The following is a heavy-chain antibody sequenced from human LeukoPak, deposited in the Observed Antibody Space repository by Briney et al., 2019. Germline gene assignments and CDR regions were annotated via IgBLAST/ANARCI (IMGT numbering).Heavy chain of an antibody. Sequence: GRSLRLSCAASGFTFSSYAMSWVRQAPGKGLEWVSAISGSGGSTYYADSVKGRFTISRDNSKNTLYLQMNSLRAEDTAVYYCAKAALRFLEWLSYFDYWGQGTLVTVSS. CDR2: ISGSGGST. J-gene: IGHJ4*02. D-gene: IGHD3-3*01. CDR3: AKAALRFLEWLSYFDY. CDR1: GFTFSSYA. V-gene: IGHV3-23*01.